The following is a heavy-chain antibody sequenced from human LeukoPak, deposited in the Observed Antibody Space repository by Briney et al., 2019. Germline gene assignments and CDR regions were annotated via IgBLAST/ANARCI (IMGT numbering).Heavy chain of an antibody. Sequence: PGGSLRLSCAASGITFSSYGMHWVRQAPGMGLEWVAFIRYDGSNKYYADSVKGRFTISRDNSKNTLHLQMNSLRAEDTAVYYCAKDLYSGSYDFDYWGQGTLVTVSS. J-gene: IGHJ4*02. CDR2: IRYDGSNK. CDR1: GITFSSYG. V-gene: IGHV3-30*02. D-gene: IGHD1-26*01. CDR3: AKDLYSGSYDFDY.